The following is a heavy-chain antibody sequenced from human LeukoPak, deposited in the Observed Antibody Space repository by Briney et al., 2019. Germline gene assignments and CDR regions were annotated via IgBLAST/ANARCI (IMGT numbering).Heavy chain of an antibody. J-gene: IGHJ4*02. CDR3: ARWTPYDDTGYYRFDS. CDR2: SYYSGTT. Sequence: SETLSLTCAVSGGSISGYYWSWIRQPPGKGLELIGYSYYSGTTNYNPSLRSRVIISVDTSKNQFSLKVRSVTTADTAVYYCARWTPYDDTGYYRFDSWGQGTLVTVSS. D-gene: IGHD3-22*01. V-gene: IGHV4-59*01. CDR1: GGSISGYY.